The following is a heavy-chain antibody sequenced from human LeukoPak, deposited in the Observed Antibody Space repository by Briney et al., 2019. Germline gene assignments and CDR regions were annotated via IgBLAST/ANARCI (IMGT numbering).Heavy chain of an antibody. CDR3: AKVPWIVLWTHYFDY. CDR2: ISGSGDST. D-gene: IGHD5-12*01. Sequence: QPGGSLRLSCAASGFTFSSYAMSWVRQAPGKGLEWVSAISGSGDSTNYADSVKGRFTIARDNSKNTLYLQMNSLRAEDTAVYYCAKVPWIVLWTHYFDYWGQGTLVTVSS. J-gene: IGHJ4*02. CDR1: GFTFSSYA. V-gene: IGHV3-23*01.